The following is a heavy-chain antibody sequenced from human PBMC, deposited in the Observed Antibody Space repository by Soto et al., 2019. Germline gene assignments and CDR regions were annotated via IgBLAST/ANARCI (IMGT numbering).Heavy chain of an antibody. D-gene: IGHD1-26*01. CDR2: IFSNDDK. V-gene: IGHV2-26*01. Sequence: SGPTLVNPTGTLTLTCTVSGVSLSNAKLGVSWIRQPPGKALEWLSHIFSNDDKSYSTSLDRRLTISKDTSRNHVVLTMTNMDPVDTATYYCARTNTRATRAFDIWGRGTMVTVSS. CDR1: GVSLSNAKLG. CDR3: ARTNTRATRAFDI. J-gene: IGHJ3*02.